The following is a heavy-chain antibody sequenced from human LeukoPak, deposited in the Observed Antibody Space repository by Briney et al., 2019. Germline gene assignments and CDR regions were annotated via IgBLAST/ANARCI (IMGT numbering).Heavy chain of an antibody. CDR2: IYYSGGT. Sequence: SETLSLTCTVSGGSIGGYYWTWIRQPPGKGLEWIGNIYYSGGTNYSPSLKSRVTISVDTSKNQFSLKLSSVTAADTAVYYCARVRSPLTVDYWGQGTLVSVSS. V-gene: IGHV4-59*01. J-gene: IGHJ4*02. CDR1: GGSIGGYY. D-gene: IGHD1-26*01. CDR3: ARVRSPLTVDY.